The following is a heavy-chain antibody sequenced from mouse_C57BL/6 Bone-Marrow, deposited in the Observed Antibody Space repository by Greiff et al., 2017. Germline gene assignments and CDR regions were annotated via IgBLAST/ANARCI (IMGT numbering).Heavy chain of an antibody. V-gene: IGHV1-67*01. CDR2: ISTYYGDA. CDR1: GYTFTDYA. D-gene: IGHD1-1*01. J-gene: IGHJ1*03. CDR3: ARGDYYGSSLYWYFDV. Sequence: VKLVESGPELVRPGVSVKISCKGSGYTFTDYAMHWVKQSHAKSLELIGVISTYYGDASYNQKFKDKATMTVDKSSSTAYMELARLTSEDSAVYYCARGDYYGSSLYWYFDVWGTGTTVTVSS.